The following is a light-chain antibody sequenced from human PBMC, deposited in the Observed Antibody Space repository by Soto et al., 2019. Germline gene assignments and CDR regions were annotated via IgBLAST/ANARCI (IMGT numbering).Light chain of an antibody. CDR2: SAS. V-gene: IGKV1-9*01. CDR3: QQLNSYPQT. J-gene: IGKJ5*01. CDR1: QGISSY. Sequence: QLTPSPSSPSASVGARVTITCRASQGISSYLAWYQQKPGKAPKLLVYSASTLQSGVPSRFSGSGSGPDFTLTISSLQPEDSATYFCQQLNSYPQTFGQGTRLEIK.